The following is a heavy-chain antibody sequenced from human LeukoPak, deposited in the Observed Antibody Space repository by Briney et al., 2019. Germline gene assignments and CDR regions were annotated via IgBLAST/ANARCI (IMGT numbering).Heavy chain of an antibody. CDR3: VSFYETY. D-gene: IGHD2/OR15-2a*01. V-gene: IGHV3-74*01. CDR2: INSDGSWT. CDR1: GNYW. J-gene: IGHJ4*02. Sequence: GGSLRLSCAASGNYWMHWVRQAPGKGLVWVSHINSDGSWTSYADSVKGRFTISKGNAKNTVYLQMNSLRAEDTAVYYCVSFYETYWGRGTLVTVSS.